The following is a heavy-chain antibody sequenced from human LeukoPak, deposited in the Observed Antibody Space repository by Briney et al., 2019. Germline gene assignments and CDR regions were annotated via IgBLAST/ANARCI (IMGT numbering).Heavy chain of an antibody. J-gene: IGHJ4*02. CDR1: GGSIRSYY. CDR2: IHFSGST. CDR3: ARIGSGSRWEFTGDFDH. Sequence: PSETLSLTCTVSGGSIRSYYWSWIRQPPGKGLEWIGYIHFSGSTNYNPSLKSRLTILVDTSKNQFSMKLSSVTTADTAVYYCARIGSGSRWEFTGDFDHWGQGTLVTVSS. D-gene: IGHD6-13*01. V-gene: IGHV4-59*01.